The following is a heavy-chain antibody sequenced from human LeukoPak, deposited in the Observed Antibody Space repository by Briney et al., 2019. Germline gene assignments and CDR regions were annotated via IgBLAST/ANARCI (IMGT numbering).Heavy chain of an antibody. CDR2: IDREGVT. Sequence: GGSLRLSCAASGFIFSKYDMHWVRQVTGKGLEWVSGIDREGVTYYSGSVKGRFTSSRENAKNSLDLQMNTLRAGDTGVYYCARENLEYGDYAIDYWGQGILVIVSS. CDR1: GFIFSKYD. J-gene: IGHJ4*02. D-gene: IGHD4-17*01. CDR3: ARENLEYGDYAIDY. V-gene: IGHV3-13*01.